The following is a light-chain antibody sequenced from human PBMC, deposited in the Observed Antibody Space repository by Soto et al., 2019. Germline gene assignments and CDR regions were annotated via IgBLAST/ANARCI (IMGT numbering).Light chain of an antibody. J-gene: IGKJ4*01. CDR3: QQTYSIPIT. Sequence: DIQVTQSPSSLSASVGDRLTISCRASQNIETYLNWYRHKPGKAPELLILSASIVQSGVPSRFSGAGFGTDFTLTISSPQPEDFTTFFCQQTYSIPITVGGGTKVEIK. V-gene: IGKV1-39*01. CDR1: QNIETY. CDR2: SAS.